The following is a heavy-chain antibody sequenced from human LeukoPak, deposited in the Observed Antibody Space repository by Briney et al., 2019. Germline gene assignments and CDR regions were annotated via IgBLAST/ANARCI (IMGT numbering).Heavy chain of an antibody. D-gene: IGHD1-14*01. V-gene: IGHV3-21*05. Sequence: GSLRLSCTASASGVDFSSHSMNWVRQAPGKGLEWISYIHSSGNYIFDAASVKGRFTVSRDNARNSLYLQMNSLRAEDTAIYYCAREYNSRATFDYWGQGTLVTVSS. CDR2: IHSSGNYI. CDR1: ASGVDFSSHS. CDR3: AREYNSRATFDY. J-gene: IGHJ4*02.